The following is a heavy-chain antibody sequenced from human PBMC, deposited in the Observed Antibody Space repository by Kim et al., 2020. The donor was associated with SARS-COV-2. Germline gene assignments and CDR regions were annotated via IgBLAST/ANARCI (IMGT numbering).Heavy chain of an antibody. V-gene: IGHV3-21*01. Sequence: IYYADSGKGRVTISRDNAKNSLYLQMNSLRAEDTAVYYCARGAHSSSIGDWGQGTLVTVSS. J-gene: IGHJ4*02. D-gene: IGHD6-6*01. CDR3: ARGAHSSSIGD. CDR2: I.